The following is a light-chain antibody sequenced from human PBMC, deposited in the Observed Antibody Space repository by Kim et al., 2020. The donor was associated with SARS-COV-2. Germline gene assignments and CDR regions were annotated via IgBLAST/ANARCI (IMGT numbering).Light chain of an antibody. J-gene: IGKJ1*01. V-gene: IGKV3-20*01. CDR3: QQYHTTPRT. CDR1: QSVSSGY. Sequence: EIVLTQSPGTLSLSPGERATLSCRASQSVSSGYLAWYQQKPGQAPRLLIYGASSRATGIPDRFSGSGSGTDFTLTISRLEPEDFAVYYCQQYHTTPRTFGQGTKVDI. CDR2: GAS.